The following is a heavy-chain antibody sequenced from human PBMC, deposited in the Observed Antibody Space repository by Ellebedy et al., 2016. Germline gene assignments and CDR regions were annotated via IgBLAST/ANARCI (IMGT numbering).Heavy chain of an antibody. CDR3: ARWRGGGVEAFDI. D-gene: IGHD2-8*01. V-gene: IGHV4-59*02. J-gene: IGHJ3*02. Sequence: GSLRLSCDVSGGSVSSDYWNWIRRPPGKGLEWIGFIHHTGHSNYNPSLKSRVTASTDTARNEISLQLTSVTAADTAIYYCARWRGGGVEAFDIWGQGTMVTVSS. CDR1: GGSVSSDY. CDR2: IHHTGHS.